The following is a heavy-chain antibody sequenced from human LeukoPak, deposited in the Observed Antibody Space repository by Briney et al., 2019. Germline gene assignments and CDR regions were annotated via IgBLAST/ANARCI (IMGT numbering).Heavy chain of an antibody. V-gene: IGHV1-18*01. CDR2: ISPYIGNT. CDR3: ARAATTQSPLDY. Sequence: ASVKVSCKASGYTFINYGINWVRQAPGQGLEWMGWISPYIGNTNYAQKLQGRVTMTTDTSTSTAYMELRSLRSDDTALYYCARAATTQSPLDYWGQGTLVTVSS. J-gene: IGHJ4*02. CDR1: GYTFINYG. D-gene: IGHD1-26*01.